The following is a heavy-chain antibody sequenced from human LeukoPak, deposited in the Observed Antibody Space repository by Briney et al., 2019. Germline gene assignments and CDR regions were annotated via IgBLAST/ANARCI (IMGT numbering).Heavy chain of an antibody. Sequence: SETLSLTCTVSGGSMSSLAKYWGWIRLSPGKGLEWLGSVYYNGNTYYNPSFGGRVTVSLDMSKNQFYLRLTSVTAADSAVYYCARQQVIVVVEAAQFDLWGQGMLVTVSS. CDR3: ARQQVIVVVEAAQFDL. D-gene: IGHD2-15*01. CDR1: GGSMSSLAKY. CDR2: VYYNGNT. V-gene: IGHV4-39*01. J-gene: IGHJ5*02.